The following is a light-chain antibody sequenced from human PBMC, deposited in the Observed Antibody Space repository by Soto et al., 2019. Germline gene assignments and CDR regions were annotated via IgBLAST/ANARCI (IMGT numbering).Light chain of an antibody. Sequence: EIVLAQSPGTLSLSPGERATLSCRASQSVSSSYLAWYQHKPGQAPRLLIYGASSRATGIPDRFSGSGSGTDFTLTISRLEPEDFAVYYCQQYGSSRAWTFGQGTKVDIK. CDR3: QQYGSSRAWT. CDR2: GAS. CDR1: QSVSSSY. J-gene: IGKJ1*01. V-gene: IGKV3-20*01.